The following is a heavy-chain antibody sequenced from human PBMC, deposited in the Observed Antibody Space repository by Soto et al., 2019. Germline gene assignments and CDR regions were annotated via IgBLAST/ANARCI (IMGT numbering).Heavy chain of an antibody. CDR1: GGSISSSSYY. Sequence: SETLSLTCTFSGGSISSSSYYWGWIRQPPGKGLEWIGSIYYSGSTYYNTSLKSRVTISVDTSKNQFSLKLSSVTAADTAVYYFARHRGEVCSSSWAASWCGKDYYYYGMGVWGQGTTVTVAS. J-gene: IGHJ6*02. CDR3: ARHRGEVCSSSWAASWCGKDYYYYGMGV. D-gene: IGHD6-6*01. CDR2: IYYSGST. V-gene: IGHV4-39*01.